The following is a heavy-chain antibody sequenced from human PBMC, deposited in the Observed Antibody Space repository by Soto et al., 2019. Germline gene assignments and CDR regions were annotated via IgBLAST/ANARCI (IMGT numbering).Heavy chain of an antibody. D-gene: IGHD3-10*01. CDR2: INHSGST. CDR3: ARGYPHVLLWFGDSWFDP. J-gene: IGHJ5*02. V-gene: IGHV4-34*01. CDR1: GGSFSGYY. Sequence: SETLSLTCAVYGGSFSGYYWSWIRQPPGKGLEWIGEINHSGSTNYNPSLKSRVTISVDTSKNQFSLKLSSVTAADTAVYYCARGYPHVLLWFGDSWFDPWGQGTLVTVSS.